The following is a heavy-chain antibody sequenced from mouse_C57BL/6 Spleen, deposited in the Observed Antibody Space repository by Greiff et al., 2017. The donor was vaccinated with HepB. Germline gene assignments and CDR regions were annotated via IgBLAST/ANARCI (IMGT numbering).Heavy chain of an antibody. V-gene: IGHV8-8*01. Sequence: QVTLKVSGPGILQPSQTLSLTCSFSGFSLSTFGMGVGWIRQPSGKGLEWLAHIWWDDDKYYNPALKSRLTISKDTSKNQVFLTIANVDTADTATYYCARREGSGYARSYYLDYWGQGTTLTVSS. CDR3: ARREGSGYARSYYLDY. J-gene: IGHJ2*01. D-gene: IGHD3-2*02. CDR1: GFSLSTFGMG. CDR2: IWWDDDK.